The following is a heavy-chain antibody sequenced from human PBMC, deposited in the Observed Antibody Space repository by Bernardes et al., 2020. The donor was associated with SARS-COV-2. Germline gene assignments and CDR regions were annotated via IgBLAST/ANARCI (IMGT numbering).Heavy chain of an antibody. D-gene: IGHD4-4*01. V-gene: IGHV3-21*06. CDR1: GFTFSSYT. Sequence: GPLRPPCAASGFTFSSYTMNWVRQAPGKGLEWISSISTSSSYISYSDSVRGRFTISRDNAKNSVSLQMNSLRAEVTAVYYCARVDFSNLYYFDYWGQGTPVTVSS. CDR3: ARVDFSNLYYFDY. CDR2: ISTSSSYI. J-gene: IGHJ4*02.